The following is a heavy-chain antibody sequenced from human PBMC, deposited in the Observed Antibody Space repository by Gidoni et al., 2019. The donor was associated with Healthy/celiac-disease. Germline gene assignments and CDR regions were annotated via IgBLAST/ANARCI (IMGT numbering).Heavy chain of an antibody. D-gene: IGHD3-22*01. Sequence: QVQLQESGPGLVKPSQTLSLTCTVSVGSIRSGDYYWSWIRQPPGKGLEWIGYIYYSGSTYYNPSLKSRVTISVDTSKNQFSLKLSSVTAADTAVYYCARAQKSMIVVVSFDYWGQGTLVTVSS. CDR3: ARAQKSMIVVVSFDY. J-gene: IGHJ4*02. CDR2: IYYSGST. V-gene: IGHV4-30-4*01. CDR1: VGSIRSGDYY.